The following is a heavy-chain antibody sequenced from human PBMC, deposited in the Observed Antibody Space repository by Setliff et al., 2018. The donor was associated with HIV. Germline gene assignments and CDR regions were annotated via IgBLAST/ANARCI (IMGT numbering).Heavy chain of an antibody. V-gene: IGHV1-8*02. CDR2: MNPNNGNT. D-gene: IGHD3-3*01. J-gene: IGHJ4*02. CDR1: GYTFTSYD. CDR3: ARGPGGYNFWSGYFLNY. Sequence: GASVKVSCKASGYTFTSYDINWVRQATGQGLEWMGWMNPNNGNTGYAQKFQGRVTMTRNPSISTAYMELSSLRSEDTAEYYCARGPGGYNFWSGYFLNYWGQGTLVTVSS.